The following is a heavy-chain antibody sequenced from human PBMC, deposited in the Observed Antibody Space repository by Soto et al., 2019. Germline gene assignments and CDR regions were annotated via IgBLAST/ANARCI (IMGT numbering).Heavy chain of an antibody. J-gene: IGHJ3*02. D-gene: IGHD3-3*01. CDR1: GYTFTGYY. CDR3: ARGADYDFWSGPADAFDI. V-gene: IGHV1-2*04. Sequence: QVQLVQSGAEVKKPGASVKVSCKASGYTFTGYYMRWVRQAPGQGLEWMGWINPNSGGTNYAQKFQGWVTMTRDTSISTAYMELSRLRSDDTAVYYCARGADYDFWSGPADAFDIWGQGTMVTVSS. CDR2: INPNSGGT.